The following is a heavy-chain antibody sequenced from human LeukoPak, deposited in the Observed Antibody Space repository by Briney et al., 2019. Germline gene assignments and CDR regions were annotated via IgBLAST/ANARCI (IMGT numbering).Heavy chain of an antibody. J-gene: IGHJ3*02. V-gene: IGHV4-59*01. Sequence: SETLSLTCTVSGGSISSYYWSWIRQPPGKGLEWIGYIYYSGSTNYNPSLKGRVTISVDTSKNQFSLKLSSVTAADTAVYYCARDRKNAFDIWGQGTMVTVSS. D-gene: IGHD1-14*01. CDR3: ARDRKNAFDI. CDR2: IYYSGST. CDR1: GGSISSYY.